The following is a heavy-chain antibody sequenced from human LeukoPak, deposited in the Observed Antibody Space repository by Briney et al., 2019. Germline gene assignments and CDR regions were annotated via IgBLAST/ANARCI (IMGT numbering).Heavy chain of an antibody. CDR3: ARVSIRKYCFITSCPSRGFDY. CDR2: IYYSGST. D-gene: IGHD2-2*01. V-gene: IGHV4-59*01. Sequence: PSETLSLTCTVSGGSISSYYWSWIRQPPGKGLEWIGYIYYSGSTNYNPSLKSRVTISVDTSKDQFSLKLSSVTAADTAVHYCARVSIRKYCFITSCPSRGFDYWGQGTLVTVSS. J-gene: IGHJ4*02. CDR1: GGSISSYY.